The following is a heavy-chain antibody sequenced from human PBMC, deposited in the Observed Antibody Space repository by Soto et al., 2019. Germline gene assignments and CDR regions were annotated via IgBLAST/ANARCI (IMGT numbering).Heavy chain of an antibody. J-gene: IGHJ5*02. Sequence: LRLSCAASGFTFSSYAMSWVRQAPGKGLEWVSAISGSGGSTYYADSVKGRFTISRDNSKNTLYLQMNSLRAEDTAVYYCARDQVVVVVAATTPFDPWGQGTLVTVSS. CDR2: ISGSGGST. CDR1: GFTFSSYA. V-gene: IGHV3-23*01. CDR3: ARDQVVVVVAATTPFDP. D-gene: IGHD2-15*01.